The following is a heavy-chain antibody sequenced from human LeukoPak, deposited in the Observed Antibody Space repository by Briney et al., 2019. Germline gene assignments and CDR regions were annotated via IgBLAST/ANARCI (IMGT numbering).Heavy chain of an antibody. J-gene: IGHJ4*02. D-gene: IGHD4-23*01. CDR2: IKNKVDGGTT. CDR1: GFTFSNAW. Sequence: NPGGSLRLSCSASGFTFSNAWMIWVRQAPGKGLEWVGRIKNKVDGGTTDYAAPVKGRFTISRDDSKNTLYLQMNSLKTVDTALYYCCCDYGGNPGLGYWGQGTLVTVSS. CDR3: CCDYGGNPGLGY. V-gene: IGHV3-15*01.